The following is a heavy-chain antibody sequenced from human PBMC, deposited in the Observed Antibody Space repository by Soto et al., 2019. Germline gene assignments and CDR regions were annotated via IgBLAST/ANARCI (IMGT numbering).Heavy chain of an antibody. CDR1: GYTFPRSG. V-gene: IGHV1-18*01. J-gene: IGHJ4*02. Sequence: ASVKASCKASGYTFPRSGISWVRQAPGQGLEWMGWISAYNGNTNYAQKLQGRVTMTTDTSTSTAYMELRSLRSDDTAVYYCARDPRAIRGYCSGGSCYSSPAYWGQGTLVTVSS. CDR3: ARDPRAIRGYCSGGSCYSSPAY. D-gene: IGHD2-15*01. CDR2: ISAYNGNT.